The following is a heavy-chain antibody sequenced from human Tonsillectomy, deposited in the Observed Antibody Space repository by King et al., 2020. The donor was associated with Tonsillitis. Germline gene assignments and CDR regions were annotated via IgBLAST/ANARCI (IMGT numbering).Heavy chain of an antibody. D-gene: IGHD2-15*01. Sequence: VQLVESGGGVVQPGGSLRLSCAASGFTFSAYGMHWVRQAPGKGLEWVAFIQFDGTNKYYADSVKGRFTISRDNSKNTLFLQMDSLSAEDTAAYYCAKFLVVFGFYWDSGGYSSPNSRHHWGPEPLVTVSS. CDR1: GFTFSAYG. V-gene: IGHV3-30*02. CDR3: AKFLVVFGFYWDSGGYSSPNSRHH. J-gene: IGHJ5*02. CDR2: IQFDGTNK.